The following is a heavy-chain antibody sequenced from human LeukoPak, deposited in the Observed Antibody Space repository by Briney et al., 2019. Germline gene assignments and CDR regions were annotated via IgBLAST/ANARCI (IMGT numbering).Heavy chain of an antibody. Sequence: PGGSLRLSCAASGFTFSSYAMSWVRQAPEKGLEWVSSISGSGGSTYYADSVKGRFTISRDNSKNTLYLQMNSLRAEDTAVYYCASTLLYCSSTSCDDYWGQGTLVTVSS. CDR3: ASTLLYCSSTSCDDY. CDR2: ISGSGGST. V-gene: IGHV3-23*01. CDR1: GFTFSSYA. J-gene: IGHJ4*02. D-gene: IGHD2-2*01.